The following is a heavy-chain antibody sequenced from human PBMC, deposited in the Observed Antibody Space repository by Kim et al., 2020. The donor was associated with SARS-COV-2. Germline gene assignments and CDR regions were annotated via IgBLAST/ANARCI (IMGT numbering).Heavy chain of an antibody. CDR2: IIPIFGTA. J-gene: IGHJ6*02. CDR1: GGTFSSYA. D-gene: IGHD2-2*01. CDR3: ARDVTIPAATTYYYYGMDV. V-gene: IGHV1-69*13. Sequence: SVKVSYKASGGTFSSYAISWVRQAPGQGLEWMGGIIPIFGTANYAQKFQGRVTITADESTSTAYMELSSLRSEDTAVYYCARDVTIPAATTYYYYGMDVWGQGTTVTVSS.